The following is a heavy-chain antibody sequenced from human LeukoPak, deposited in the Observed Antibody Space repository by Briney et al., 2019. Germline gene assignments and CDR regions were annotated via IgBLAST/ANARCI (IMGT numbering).Heavy chain of an antibody. CDR3: LSGGGY. J-gene: IGHJ4*02. Sequence: GGSLRLSCAASGFNSGNYWMSWVRQAPGQRLEWLANIKQDGIETYYLDSVKGRFTISRDSARNSVYLQMNSLRADETAVYYCLSGGGYWGQGTLVSVSS. D-gene: IGHD2/OR15-2a*01. CDR2: IKQDGIET. V-gene: IGHV3-7*01. CDR1: GFNSGNYW.